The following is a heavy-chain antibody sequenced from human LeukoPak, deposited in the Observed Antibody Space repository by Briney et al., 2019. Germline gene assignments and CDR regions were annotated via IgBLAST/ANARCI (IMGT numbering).Heavy chain of an antibody. V-gene: IGHV1-2*02. CDR3: ARETAMVTYWFDP. CDR1: GYTFTGYY. D-gene: IGHD5-18*01. Sequence: ASVKVSCKASGYTFTGYYMHWVRQAPGQGLEWMGWINPNSGGTNYAQKFQGRVTMTRDTSISTAYMELSRLTSDDTAVYYCARETAMVTYWFDPWGQGTLVTVSS. CDR2: INPNSGGT. J-gene: IGHJ5*02.